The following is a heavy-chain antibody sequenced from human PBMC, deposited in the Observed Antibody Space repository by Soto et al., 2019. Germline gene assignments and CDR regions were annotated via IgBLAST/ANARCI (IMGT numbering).Heavy chain of an antibody. CDR1: GGTFSSYA. V-gene: IGHV1-69*13. D-gene: IGHD1-26*01. J-gene: IGHJ6*02. Sequence: SVKVSCKASGGTFSSYAISWVRQAPGQGLEWMGVIIPIFGTADYAQTFQGRVTITADESTSTAYMELSSLRSEDTAVYYCASHTGSSPEGRYYYGMDVWGQGTTVTVSS. CDR2: IIPIFGTA. CDR3: ASHTGSSPEGRYYYGMDV.